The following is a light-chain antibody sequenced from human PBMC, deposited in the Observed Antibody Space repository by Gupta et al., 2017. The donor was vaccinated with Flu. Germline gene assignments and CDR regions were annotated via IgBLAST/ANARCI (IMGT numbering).Light chain of an antibody. CDR3: QQLGSYPPA. CDR1: QGISSY. V-gene: IGKV1-9*01. J-gene: IGKJ1*01. CDR2: AAS. Sequence: SVGDTVTITCRASQGISSYLASYQQYPGKAHKLLIYAASTLQSGVPSRFSGSGSGTEFTLTITSLQPEAFATSYCQQLGSYPPAFGQG.